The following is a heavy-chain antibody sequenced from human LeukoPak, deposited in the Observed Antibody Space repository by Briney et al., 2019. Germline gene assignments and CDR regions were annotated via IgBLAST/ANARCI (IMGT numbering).Heavy chain of an antibody. D-gene: IGHD1-26*01. CDR1: GFTINTYD. Sequence: GGSLRLSCAASGFTINTYDNNGVSQAPGRGLEWVSYISSSGSTIYYADSVKGRFTISRENAKNLLYLQMNSLRAEDTAVYYCTRATSGNGMDVWGKGTTVTVSS. CDR3: TRATSGNGMDV. CDR2: ISSSGSTI. J-gene: IGHJ6*04. V-gene: IGHV3-48*03.